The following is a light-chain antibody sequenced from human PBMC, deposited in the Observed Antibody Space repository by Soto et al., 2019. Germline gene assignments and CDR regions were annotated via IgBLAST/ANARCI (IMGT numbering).Light chain of an antibody. J-gene: IGKJ3*01. V-gene: IGKV3-11*01. Sequence: EIVLTQSPDTLSLSPGERATLSCRASQRVSTSLAWYQQKPGQAPRVLIYDASNRATGIPARFSGSGSGTDFTRAISSLEPEDFAVYYCQQRSNWPPEVIFGPGTKVEIK. CDR3: QQRSNWPPEVI. CDR2: DAS. CDR1: QRVSTS.